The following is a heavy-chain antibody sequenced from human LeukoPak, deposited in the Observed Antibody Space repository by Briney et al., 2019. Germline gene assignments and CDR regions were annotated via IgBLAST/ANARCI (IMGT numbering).Heavy chain of an antibody. CDR1: GFTFSSYA. Sequence: PGRSLRLSCAASGFTFSSYAMHWVRQAPGKGLEWVAVISYDGSNKYYADSVKGRFTISRDNSKNTLYLQMNSLRAEDTAVYYCARAPAYCTNGVCSMLDYWGQGTLVTVSS. J-gene: IGHJ4*02. CDR2: ISYDGSNK. CDR3: ARAPAYCTNGVCSMLDY. D-gene: IGHD2-8*01. V-gene: IGHV3-30*04.